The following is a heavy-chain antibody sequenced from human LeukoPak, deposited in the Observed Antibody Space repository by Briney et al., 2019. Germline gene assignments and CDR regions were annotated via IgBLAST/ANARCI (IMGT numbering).Heavy chain of an antibody. Sequence: GGSLRLSRAASGFTFSSYSMNWVPQAPGKGLEWVSSISSSSSYIYYADSVKGRFTISRDNAKNSLYLQMNSLRAEDTAVYYCASSSSWYGWFDPWGQGTLVTVSS. CDR2: ISSSSSYI. V-gene: IGHV3-21*01. CDR1: GFTFSSYS. D-gene: IGHD6-13*01. CDR3: ASSSSWYGWFDP. J-gene: IGHJ5*02.